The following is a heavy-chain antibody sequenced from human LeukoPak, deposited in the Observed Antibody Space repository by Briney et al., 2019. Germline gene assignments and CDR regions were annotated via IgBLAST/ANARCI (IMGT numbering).Heavy chain of an antibody. Sequence: GGSLRLSCAASGFTFSGSAMHWVRQASGKGLEWVGRIRSKANSYATAYAASVKGRFTISRDDSKNTAYLQMNSLRAEDTAVYYCAKDPSVAGNYYFDYWGQGTLVTVSS. CDR1: GFTFSGSA. D-gene: IGHD6-19*01. V-gene: IGHV3-73*01. CDR3: AKDPSVAGNYYFDY. CDR2: IRSKANSYAT. J-gene: IGHJ4*02.